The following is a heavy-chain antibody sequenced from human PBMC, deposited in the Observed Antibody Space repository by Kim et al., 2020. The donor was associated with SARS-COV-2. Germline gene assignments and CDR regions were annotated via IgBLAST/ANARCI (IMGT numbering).Heavy chain of an antibody. CDR1: GFTFSTYG. CDR2: ISYDGSNK. CDR3: AKDVEIVVIPTAPRYDY. J-gene: IGHJ4*02. Sequence: GGSLRLSCAASGFTFSTYGMHWVRQAPGKGLDWVAVISYDGSNKYYADSVKGRFTISRDNSKNTLYLQMNSLRAEDTAVYYCAKDVEIVVIPTAPRYDYWRERTLVPVSS. D-gene: IGHD2-2*01. V-gene: IGHV3-30*18.